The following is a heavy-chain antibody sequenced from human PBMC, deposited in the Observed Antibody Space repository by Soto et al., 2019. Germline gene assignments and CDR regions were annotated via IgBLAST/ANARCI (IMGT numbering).Heavy chain of an antibody. CDR2: SYHSGST. D-gene: IGHD2-15*01. Sequence: QLQLQESGSGLVKPSQTLSLTCAVSGGSISSGGYSWSWIRQPPGKGLEWIGYSYHSGSTYYNPALTSRVPISVDRSKNQFSLKLSSVTAADTAVYYCARGQVVAAQHWGQGTLVTVSS. CDR1: GGSISSGGYS. V-gene: IGHV4-30-2*01. CDR3: ARGQVVAAQH. J-gene: IGHJ4*02.